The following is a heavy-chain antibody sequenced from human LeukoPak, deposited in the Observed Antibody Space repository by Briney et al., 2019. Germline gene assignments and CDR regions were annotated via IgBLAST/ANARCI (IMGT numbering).Heavy chain of an antibody. CDR3: ARNRGATFTPAFDY. V-gene: IGHV4-59*08. J-gene: IGHJ4*02. Sequence: SETLSLTCTVSGGSISSYYWSWIRQPPGKGLEWIGYIYYSGSTNYNPSLKSRVTISVDTSKNQFSLKLSSVTAADTAVHYCARNRGATFTPAFDYWGQGTLVTVSS. D-gene: IGHD1-26*01. CDR1: GGSISSYY. CDR2: IYYSGST.